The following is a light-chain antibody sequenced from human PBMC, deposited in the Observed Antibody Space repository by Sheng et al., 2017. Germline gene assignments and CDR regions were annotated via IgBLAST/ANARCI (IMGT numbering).Light chain of an antibody. CDR1: QSVNNN. J-gene: IGKJ1*01. CDR3: QQYDQWPPWT. Sequence: EIVVTQSPATLAVSPGERATLSCRASQSVNNNLAWYQQKPGQAPRLLIYGASTRATGIPDRFSGSGSGTEFTLTISSLQSEDFAVYYCQQYDQWPPWTFGQGTKVEIK. V-gene: IGKV3-15*01. CDR2: GAS.